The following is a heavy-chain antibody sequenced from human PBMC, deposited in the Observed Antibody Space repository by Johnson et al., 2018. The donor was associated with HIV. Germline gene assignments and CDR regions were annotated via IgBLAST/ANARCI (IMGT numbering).Heavy chain of an antibody. J-gene: IGHJ3*02. V-gene: IGHV3-30-3*01. CDR3: TRGGITIFGVVDAFDI. D-gene: IGHD3-3*01. CDR2: ISFDGNNK. Sequence: QVQLVESGGGVVQPGRSLRLSCAASGFTFSSYAMHWVRQAPGKGLEWVAVISFDGNNKHYADSVRGRFTVSRDNSKNTLSVQMNSLKTEDTALYYCTRGGITIFGVVDAFDIWGQGTMVTVSS. CDR1: GFTFSSYA.